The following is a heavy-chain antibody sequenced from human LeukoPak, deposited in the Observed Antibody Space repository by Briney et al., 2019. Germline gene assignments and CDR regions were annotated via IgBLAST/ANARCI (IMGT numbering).Heavy chain of an antibody. CDR2: IWYDGSNK. CDR1: GFTFSTYG. CDR3: AKGDSGSYGALDI. V-gene: IGHV3-33*06. J-gene: IGHJ3*02. Sequence: GGSLRLSCAASGFTFSTYGMHWVRQAPGKGLEWVAVIWYDGSNKYHADSVKGRFAISRDNSKNTLYLQMNSLRVEDTGVYYCAKGDSGSYGALDIWGQGTMVTVSS. D-gene: IGHD1-26*01.